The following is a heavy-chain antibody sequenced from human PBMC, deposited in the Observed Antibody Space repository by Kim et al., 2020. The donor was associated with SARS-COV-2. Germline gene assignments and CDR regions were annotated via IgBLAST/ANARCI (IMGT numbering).Heavy chain of an antibody. J-gene: IGHJ3*02. CDR1: GFTFSSYG. CDR3: ARDWVYYYGSGDAFDI. V-gene: IGHV3-33*05. Sequence: GGSLRLSCAASGFTFSSYGMHWVRQAPGKGLEWVAVISYDGSNKYYADSVKGRFTISRDNSKNTLYLQMNSLRAEDTAVYYCARDWVYYYGSGDAFDIWGQGTMVTVSS. CDR2: ISYDGSNK. D-gene: IGHD3-10*01.